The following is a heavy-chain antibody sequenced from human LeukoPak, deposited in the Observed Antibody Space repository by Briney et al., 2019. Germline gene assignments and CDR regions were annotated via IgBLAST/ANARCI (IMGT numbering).Heavy chain of an antibody. Sequence: PGGSLRLSCAASRFPFSSHSKSWDFQAPGKGLEWVSTITGSGGGIYYADSVKGRFTISRDNSKNTVYLQMNSLRGDDTAVYYCDTCPKYDFSGQGTLVTVSS. CDR3: DTCPKYDF. CDR1: RFPFSSHS. J-gene: IGHJ4*02. CDR2: ITGSGGGI. V-gene: IGHV3-23*01.